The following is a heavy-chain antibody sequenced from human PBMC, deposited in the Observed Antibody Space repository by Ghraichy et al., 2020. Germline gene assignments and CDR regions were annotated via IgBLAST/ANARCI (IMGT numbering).Heavy chain of an antibody. CDR1: GYTFTNDD. J-gene: IGHJ4*02. D-gene: IGHD3-16*01. V-gene: IGHV1-8*01. CDR2: MNPDSGNT. Sequence: ASVKVSCKASGYTFTNDDLNWVRQASGQGLEWMGWMNPDSGNTGYAQKFQGRVTLTRNTSISTAYMELSSLTSEDTAVYYCARASNWLSFDSWGQGTLVSVYS. CDR3: ARASNWLSFDS.